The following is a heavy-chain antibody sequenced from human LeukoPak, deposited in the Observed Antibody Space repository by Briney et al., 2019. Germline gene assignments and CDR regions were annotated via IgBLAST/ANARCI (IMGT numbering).Heavy chain of an antibody. D-gene: IGHD5-18*01. CDR1: EFTFSRFW. CDR2: IEPDGSDK. V-gene: IGHV3-7*04. J-gene: IGHJ4*02. Sequence: PGGSLRLSCAASEFTFSRFWMAWVRQAPGKGLEWVAQIEPDGSDKYYNDSVKGRFTISRDNAKNSLFLEMNSLRVEDTAVYYCARFGYSYAWDYWGQGTLVTVSS. CDR3: ARFGYSYAWDY.